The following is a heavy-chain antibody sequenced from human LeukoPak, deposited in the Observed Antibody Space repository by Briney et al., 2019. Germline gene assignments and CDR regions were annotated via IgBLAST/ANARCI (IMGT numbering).Heavy chain of an antibody. CDR1: GYTFTSYG. CDR2: ISAYNGNT. CDR3: ARVSTYYDFWSGYFFSVLRGYFDY. V-gene: IGHV1-18*01. Sequence: ASVKVSCKASGYTFTSYGISWVRQAPGQGLEWMGWISAYNGNTNYAQKLQGRVTMTTDTSTSTAYMELRSLRSDDTAVYYCARVSTYYDFWSGYFFSVLRGYFDYWGQGTLVTVSS. J-gene: IGHJ4*02. D-gene: IGHD3-3*01.